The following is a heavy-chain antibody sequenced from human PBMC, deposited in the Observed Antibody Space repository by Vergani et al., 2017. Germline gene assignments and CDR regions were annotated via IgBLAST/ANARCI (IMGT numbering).Heavy chain of an antibody. CDR3: ARGGYFELDY. J-gene: IGHJ4*02. CDR2: ISTSVSTI. V-gene: IGHV3-69-1*02. D-gene: IGHD3-3*01. CDR1: PFTFSHYY. Sequence: EVQLVESGGGLVQPPGSLRLSCAASPFTFSHYYLNCVRQAPRRGVDSVSFISTSVSTIYYADSVKGRFTISRDNAKNSLYLQRNSLRAEDTAVYYCARGGYFELDYWGQGTLVTVSS.